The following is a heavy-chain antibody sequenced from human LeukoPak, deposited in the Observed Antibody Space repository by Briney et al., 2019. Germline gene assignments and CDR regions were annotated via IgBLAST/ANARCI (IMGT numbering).Heavy chain of an antibody. CDR2: IYPGDFDT. D-gene: IGHD3-10*01. J-gene: IGHJ3*02. CDR1: GYSFTSYW. Sequence: ESLKISCKGSGYSFTSYWIGWVRQMPGKGLEWMGIIYPGDFDTRYSPSFQGQVTISADKSISTAYLQWSSLKASDTAMYYCASHPYYYGSGSYHNPFDAFDIWGQGTMVTVSS. CDR3: ASHPYYYGSGSYHNPFDAFDI. V-gene: IGHV5-51*01.